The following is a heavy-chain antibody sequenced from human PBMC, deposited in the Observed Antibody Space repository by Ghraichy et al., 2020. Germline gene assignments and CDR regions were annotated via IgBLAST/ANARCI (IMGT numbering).Heavy chain of an antibody. Sequence: GESLNISCAASGFTVSSNYMSWVRQAPGKGLEWVSVIYSGGSTYYADSVKGRFTISRDNSKNTLYLQMNSLRAEDTAVYYCASMYYYLFWGQGTLVTVSS. CDR2: IYSGGST. CDR3: ASMYYYLF. CDR1: GFTVSSNY. V-gene: IGHV3-53*01. J-gene: IGHJ4*02. D-gene: IGHD3-10*01.